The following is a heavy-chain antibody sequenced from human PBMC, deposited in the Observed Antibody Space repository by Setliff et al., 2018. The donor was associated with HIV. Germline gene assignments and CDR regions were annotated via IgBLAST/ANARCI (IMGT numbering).Heavy chain of an antibody. CDR1: GGSFSGYY. J-gene: IGHJ3*01. V-gene: IGHV4-34*01. CDR2: VSHSGSA. CDR3: ARGRIRMSSRPTRVFDV. Sequence: SETLSLTCAVYGGSFSGYYWTWIRQPSGEGLEWIGEVSHSGSANYNPSLMSRVTVSVDTSRNQFSLTMTAATAADAAMYYCARGRIRMSSRPTRVFDVWGQGTRVTVSS.